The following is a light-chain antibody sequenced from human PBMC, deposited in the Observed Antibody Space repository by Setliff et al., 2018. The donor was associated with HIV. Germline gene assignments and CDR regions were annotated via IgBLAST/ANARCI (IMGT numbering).Light chain of an antibody. J-gene: IGLJ1*01. CDR3: CSNTGSNTYV. Sequence: QSALTQPASVSGSPGQSITISCTGTSNDVGRYDLVSWYQQHPARAPKLIIYQATRRPSGVSNRFSGSKSGNVASLTISGLQAEDEADYYCCSNTGSNTYVCGTGTKV. V-gene: IGLV2-23*01. CDR1: SNDVGRYDL. CDR2: QAT.